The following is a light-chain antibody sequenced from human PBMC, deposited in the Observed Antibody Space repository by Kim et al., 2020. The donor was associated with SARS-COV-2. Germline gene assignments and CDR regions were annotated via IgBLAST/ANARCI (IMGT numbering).Light chain of an antibody. CDR2: GKN. V-gene: IGLV3-19*01. Sequence: SSELTQDPAVSVALGQTVRITCQGDSLRSYYASWYQQKPGQAPVLVIYGKNNRPSGIPDRFSGSSSGNTASLTITGAQAEDEADYYCNSRDSSGNRWVFGGGTQLTVL. J-gene: IGLJ3*02. CDR1: SLRSYY. CDR3: NSRDSSGNRWV.